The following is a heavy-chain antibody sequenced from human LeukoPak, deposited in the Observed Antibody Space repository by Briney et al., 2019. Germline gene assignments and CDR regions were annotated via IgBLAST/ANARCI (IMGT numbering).Heavy chain of an antibody. V-gene: IGHV4-59*01. J-gene: IGHJ4*02. Sequence: PSETLSLTCTVSGGSISSYYWSWIRQPPGKGLEWIGYIYYSGSTNYNPSLKSRVTISVDTSKNQFSLKLSSVTAADTAVYYCARVWLWPTYYFDYWGQGTLVTVSS. CDR2: IYYSGST. D-gene: IGHD5-18*01. CDR1: GGSISSYY. CDR3: ARVWLWPTYYFDY.